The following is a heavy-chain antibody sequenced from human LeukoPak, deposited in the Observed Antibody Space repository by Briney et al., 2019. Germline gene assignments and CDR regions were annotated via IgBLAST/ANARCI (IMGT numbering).Heavy chain of an antibody. V-gene: IGHV1-69*13. D-gene: IGHD2-21*02. CDR1: GGTFRSYA. CDR3: AREGSYCGGDCYPAIGSDAFDI. J-gene: IGHJ3*02. Sequence: SVQVSCKASGGTFRSYAISWVRQAPGQGLEWMGGIIPIFGAANYAQKFQGRVTITADEFTSTAYMELSCLRCEDTDVYYCAREGSYCGGDCYPAIGSDAFDIWGQGTMVTVSS. CDR2: IIPIFGAA.